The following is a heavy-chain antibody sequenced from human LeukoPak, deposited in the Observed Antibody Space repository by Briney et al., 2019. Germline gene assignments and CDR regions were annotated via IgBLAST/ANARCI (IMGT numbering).Heavy chain of an antibody. CDR3: VRGSLASGVVVYYYYYLDV. Sequence: PGGSLRLSCAASGFTISSYYMAWVRQAPGKGLEWVSVIYHSGNTDYADSVKGRFTISRDNAKNSLYLQMNSLRAEDTAVYYCVRGSLASGVVVYYYYYLDVWGKGTTVTVSS. CDR2: IYHSGNT. V-gene: IGHV3-53*01. J-gene: IGHJ6*03. D-gene: IGHD3-3*01. CDR1: GFTISSYY.